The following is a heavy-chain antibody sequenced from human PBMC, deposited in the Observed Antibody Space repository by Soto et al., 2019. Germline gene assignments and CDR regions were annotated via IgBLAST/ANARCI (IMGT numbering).Heavy chain of an antibody. J-gene: IGHJ4*02. CDR1: AFSFNRFG. Sequence: GGSLRLSCAASAFSFNRFGMHWVRQAPGKGLEWVASISNNGGHEFYPDSVRGRFTISRDNSNNTPFLQMNSLRAEDTAVYYCAKDPEQRRGYSDSWGQGTLVTVSS. D-gene: IGHD6-13*01. V-gene: IGHV3-30*18. CDR3: AKDPEQRRGYSDS. CDR2: ISNNGGHE.